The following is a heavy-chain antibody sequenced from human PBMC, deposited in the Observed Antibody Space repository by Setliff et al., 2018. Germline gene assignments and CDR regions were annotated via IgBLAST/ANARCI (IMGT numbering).Heavy chain of an antibody. D-gene: IGHD6-13*01. Sequence: ASVKVSCKASGYNFISYGISWVRQAPGQGLEWMGWISPANGNTNYIQRFQDRVTMTIDTSTSTIYMELRSLRAEDTAVYYCAKGRGSAWFRILDYWGQGTLVTVSS. V-gene: IGHV1-18*01. CDR3: AKGRGSAWFRILDY. CDR1: GYNFISYG. J-gene: IGHJ4*02. CDR2: ISPANGNT.